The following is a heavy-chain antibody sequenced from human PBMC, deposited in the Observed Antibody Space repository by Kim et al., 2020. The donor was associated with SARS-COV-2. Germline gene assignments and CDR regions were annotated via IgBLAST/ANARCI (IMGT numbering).Heavy chain of an antibody. V-gene: IGHV3-15*01. CDR3: TTAGYCSSTSCYNP. J-gene: IGHJ3*01. CDR2: IKSKTDGGTT. CDR1: GFTFSNAW. Sequence: GGSLRLSCAASGFTFSNAWMSWVRQAPGKGLEWVGRIKSKTDGGTTDYAAPVKGRFTISRDDSKNTLYLQMNSLKTEDTAVYYCTTAGYCSSTSCYNPWGQGTMGTVSS. D-gene: IGHD2-2*02.